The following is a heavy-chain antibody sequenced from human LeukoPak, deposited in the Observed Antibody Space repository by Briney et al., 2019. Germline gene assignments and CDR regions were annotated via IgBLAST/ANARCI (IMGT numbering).Heavy chain of an antibody. CDR1: GYTFTSYG. J-gene: IGHJ4*02. CDR2: ISAYNGNT. V-gene: IGHV1-18*01. Sequence: ASVKVSCKASGYTFTSYGISWVRQAPGQGLEWMGWISAYNGNTNYAQMLQGRVTMTTDTSTSTAYMELRSLRSDDTAVYYCARPRTSSSWYLYYFDYWGQGTLVTVSS. D-gene: IGHD6-13*01. CDR3: ARPRTSSSWYLYYFDY.